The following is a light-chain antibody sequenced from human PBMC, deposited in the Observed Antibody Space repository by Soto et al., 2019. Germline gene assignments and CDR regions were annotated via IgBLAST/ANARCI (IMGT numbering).Light chain of an antibody. J-gene: IGLJ2*01. CDR3: SSYTSGSTLVI. V-gene: IGLV2-14*03. CDR2: DVS. CDR1: SSDIGGYDY. Sequence: QSALTQPASVSGSPGQSITISCTGTSSDIGGYDYVSWYQQHPGKAPKLIIYDVSIRPSGVSNRFSGAKSGNTASLTISGLQAEDEADYHCSSYTSGSTLVIFGGGTKVTVL.